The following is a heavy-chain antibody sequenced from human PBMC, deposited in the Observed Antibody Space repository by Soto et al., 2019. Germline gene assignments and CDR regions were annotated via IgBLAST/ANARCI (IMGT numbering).Heavy chain of an antibody. D-gene: IGHD3-22*01. Sequence: LRLSCAASGFTFSSYAMSWGRQAPGKGLEWVSAISGSGGSTYYADSVKGRFTISRDNSKNTLYLQMNSLRAEDTAVYYCAKDFRVYYYDSSGPSGWFDPWGQGTLVTVPQ. V-gene: IGHV3-23*01. CDR2: ISGSGGST. CDR3: AKDFRVYYYDSSGPSGWFDP. J-gene: IGHJ5*02. CDR1: GFTFSSYA.